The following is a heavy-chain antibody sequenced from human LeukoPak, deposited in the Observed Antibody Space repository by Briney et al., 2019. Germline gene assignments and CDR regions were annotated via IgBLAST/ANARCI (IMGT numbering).Heavy chain of an antibody. CDR1: GFTFSIYS. V-gene: IGHV3-48*01. CDR3: ARKTGGSLNI. CDR2: ISSSSSTI. D-gene: IGHD7-27*01. Sequence: GGSLRLSCAASGFTFSIYSMNWVRQAPGKGLEWVTYISSSSSTIYYADSVKGRFTISRDNAKNSLYLEMNSLRAEDTAVYYCARKTGGSLNIWGQGTMVTVSS. J-gene: IGHJ3*02.